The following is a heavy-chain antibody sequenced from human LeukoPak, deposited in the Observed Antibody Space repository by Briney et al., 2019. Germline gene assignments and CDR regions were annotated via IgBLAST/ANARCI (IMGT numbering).Heavy chain of an antibody. CDR1: GFTFSSYS. CDR2: ISSSSSYI. D-gene: IGHD3-22*01. CDR3: ARVGAYYYDSSGYPSAFDI. Sequence: GGSLRLSCAASGFTFSSYSMNWVRQAPGKGLEWVSSISSSSSYIYYSDSVKGRFTISRDNAKNSLYLQMNRLRAEDTAVYYCARVGAYYYDSSGYPSAFDIWGQGTMVTVSS. J-gene: IGHJ3*02. V-gene: IGHV3-21*01.